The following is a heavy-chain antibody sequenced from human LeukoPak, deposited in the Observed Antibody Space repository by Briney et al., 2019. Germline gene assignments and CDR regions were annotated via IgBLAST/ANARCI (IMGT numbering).Heavy chain of an antibody. CDR3: ARDPSLRVTLDY. Sequence: PGGSLRLSCAASGFTFTNYGMHWVRQAPGKGLEWVAVIWYDGGQKYYADSVKGRFIISRDNTKNTLYLQMNSLRVEDTAVYYCARDPSLRVTLDYWGQGTLVTVSS. V-gene: IGHV3-33*01. CDR1: GFTFTNYG. J-gene: IGHJ4*02. CDR2: IWYDGGQK. D-gene: IGHD4-11*01.